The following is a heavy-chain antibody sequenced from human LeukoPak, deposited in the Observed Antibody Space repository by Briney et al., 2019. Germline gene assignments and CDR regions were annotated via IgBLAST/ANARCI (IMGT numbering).Heavy chain of an antibody. Sequence: ASVKVSCKASGYTFSNFGISWGRQAPGQGLEWMGWISGSNDNPNYGQKFQGRLTVTTDSSTSTAYMELRNLRSDDTAVYYCARDGTSTDDYWGQGTLVTVSS. CDR2: ISGSNDNP. V-gene: IGHV1-18*01. J-gene: IGHJ4*02. CDR1: GYTFSNFG. CDR3: ARDGTSTDDY. D-gene: IGHD2-2*01.